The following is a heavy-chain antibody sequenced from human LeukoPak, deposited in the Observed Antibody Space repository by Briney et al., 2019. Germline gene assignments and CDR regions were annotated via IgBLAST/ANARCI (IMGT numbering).Heavy chain of an antibody. Sequence: PGGSLGLSCAASGFIFSSYAMSWVRQAPGKGLEWVSGISGSGGSTYYADSVKSRFTLSRDNSKNTVYLQMNSLRAEDTAVYYCAKHGSYYYDSSGHYTWGQGTLVTVSS. CDR3: AKHGSYYYDSSGHYT. CDR2: ISGSGGST. CDR1: GFIFSSYA. D-gene: IGHD3-22*01. J-gene: IGHJ5*02. V-gene: IGHV3-23*01.